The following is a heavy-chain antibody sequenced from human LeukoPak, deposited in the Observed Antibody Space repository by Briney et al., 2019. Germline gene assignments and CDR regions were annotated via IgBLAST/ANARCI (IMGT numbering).Heavy chain of an antibody. D-gene: IGHD7-27*01. CDR1: GGPISSGGYY. Sequence: SQTLSLTCTVSGGPISSGGYYWSWIRQHPGKGLEWIGYIHYSGSTYYNPSLKSRVTISVDTSKNQFSLKLSSVTAADTAVYYCARAPKLGTLYYYGMDVWGQGTTVTVSS. CDR3: ARAPKLGTLYYYGMDV. V-gene: IGHV4-31*03. CDR2: IHYSGST. J-gene: IGHJ6*02.